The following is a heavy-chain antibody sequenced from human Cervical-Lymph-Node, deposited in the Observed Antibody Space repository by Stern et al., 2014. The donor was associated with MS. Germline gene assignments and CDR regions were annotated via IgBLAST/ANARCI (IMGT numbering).Heavy chain of an antibody. CDR3: ARDRVGTAAGQALPEYFQH. CDR2: INPSGGST. Sequence: MQLVESGAEVKKPGASGKVSCKASGYTFTSYYMHWVRQAPGQGLEWMGIINPSGGSTSYAQKFQGRVTMTRDTSTSTVYMELSSLRSEDTAVYYCARDRVGTAAGQALPEYFQHWGQGTLVTVSS. CDR1: GYTFTSYY. V-gene: IGHV1-46*01. D-gene: IGHD6-13*01. J-gene: IGHJ1*01.